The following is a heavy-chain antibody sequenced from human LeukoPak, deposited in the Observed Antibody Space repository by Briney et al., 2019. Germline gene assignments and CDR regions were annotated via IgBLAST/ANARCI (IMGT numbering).Heavy chain of an antibody. CDR1: GFTFGSYV. CDR2: ISDSADST. Sequence: SGGSLRLSCAASGFTFGSYVMNWVRQAPGKGLEWVSGISDSADSTYYPDSVKGRFTVSRDNSRNTLYLQMNSLRAEDTAVYYCARGVHNSFDYWGQGTLVTVSS. J-gene: IGHJ4*02. V-gene: IGHV3-23*01. CDR3: ARGVHNSFDY. D-gene: IGHD3-10*01.